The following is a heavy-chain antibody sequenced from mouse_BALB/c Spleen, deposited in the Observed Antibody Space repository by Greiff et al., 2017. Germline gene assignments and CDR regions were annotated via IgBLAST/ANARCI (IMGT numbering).Heavy chain of an antibody. Sequence: EVQLQESGPGLVKPSQSLSLTCTVTGYSITSDYAWNWIRQFPGNKLEWMGYISYSGSTSYNPSLKSRISITRDTSKNQFFLQLNSVTTEDTATYYCARSGIHYYGYGAMDYWGQGTSVTVSS. CDR3: ARSGIHYYGYGAMDY. J-gene: IGHJ4*01. CDR2: ISYSGST. CDR1: GYSITSDYA. D-gene: IGHD1-2*01. V-gene: IGHV3-2*02.